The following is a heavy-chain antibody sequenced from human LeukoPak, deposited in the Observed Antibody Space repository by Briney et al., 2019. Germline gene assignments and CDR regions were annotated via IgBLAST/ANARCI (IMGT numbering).Heavy chain of an antibody. V-gene: IGHV4-4*07. Sequence: SETLSLTCSVSCGAIISYYWSWIRQPAGKGPEWIGHIYPTGNTDYNPSLKTRVTMSTDLSKKQFSLRLRSVTAADTAVYYCARLKFYDSTGYSPGYYMDVWGKGTAVTVSS. D-gene: IGHD3-22*01. J-gene: IGHJ6*03. CDR1: CGAIISYY. CDR3: ARLKFYDSTGYSPGYYMDV. CDR2: IYPTGNT.